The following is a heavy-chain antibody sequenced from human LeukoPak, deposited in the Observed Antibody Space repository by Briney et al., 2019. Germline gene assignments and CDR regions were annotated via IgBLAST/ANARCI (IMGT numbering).Heavy chain of an antibody. V-gene: IGHV1-18*01. CDR2: ISAYNGNT. CDR1: GYTFTSYD. Sequence: ASVKVSCKASGYTFTSYDINWVRQAPGQGLEWMGWISAYNGNTNYAQKLQGRVTMTTDTSTSTAYMELRSLRSDDTAVYYCARGFPKWELRGPEGFDIWGQGTMVTVSS. D-gene: IGHD1-26*01. J-gene: IGHJ3*02. CDR3: ARGFPKWELRGPEGFDI.